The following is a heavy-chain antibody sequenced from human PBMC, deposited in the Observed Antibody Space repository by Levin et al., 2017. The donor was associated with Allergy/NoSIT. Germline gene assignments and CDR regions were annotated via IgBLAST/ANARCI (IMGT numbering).Heavy chain of an antibody. CDR1: GFTFRSYA. V-gene: IGHV3-30-3*01. CDR3: ARGSGSYY. Sequence: LSLTCAASGFTFRSYAMHWVRQAPGKGLEWVAVISYDGSNKYYADSVKGRFTISRDNSKNTLYLQMNSLRAEDTAVYYCARGSGSYYWGQGTLVTVSS. CDR2: ISYDGSNK. J-gene: IGHJ4*02. D-gene: IGHD1-26*01.